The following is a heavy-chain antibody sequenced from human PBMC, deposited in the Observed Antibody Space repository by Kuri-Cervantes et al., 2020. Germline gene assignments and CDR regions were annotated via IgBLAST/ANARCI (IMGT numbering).Heavy chain of an antibody. D-gene: IGHD4-17*01. CDR3: ARFRSTDDYGDYGTNPYYYYGMDV. CDR2: IYYSGST. CDR1: GFTFSSYW. Sequence: GSLRLSCAASGFTFSSYWMHWVRQAPGKGLEWIGSIYYSGSTYYNPSLKSRVTISVDTSKNQFSLKLSSVTAADTAVYYCARFRSTDDYGDYGTNPYYYYGMDVWGQGTTVTVSS. V-gene: IGHV4-39*01. J-gene: IGHJ6*02.